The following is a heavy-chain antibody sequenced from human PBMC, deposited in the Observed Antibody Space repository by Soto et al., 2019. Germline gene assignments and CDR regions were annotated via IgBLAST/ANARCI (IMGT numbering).Heavy chain of an antibody. CDR2: IRSKAYGGTT. D-gene: IGHD3-3*01. V-gene: IGHV3-49*04. Sequence: GSLRLSCTASGFTFGDYAMSWVRQAPGKGLEWVGFIRSKAYGGTTEYAASVKGRFTISRDDSKSIAYLQMNSLKTEDTAVYYCTRDGKFLEWDYYGMDVWGQGTTVTVSS. CDR3: TRDGKFLEWDYYGMDV. J-gene: IGHJ6*02. CDR1: GFTFGDYA.